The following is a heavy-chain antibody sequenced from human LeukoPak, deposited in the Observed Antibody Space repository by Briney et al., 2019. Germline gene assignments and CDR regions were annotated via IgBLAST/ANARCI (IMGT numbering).Heavy chain of an antibody. Sequence: SETLSLTFTVSGGSISSYYWSWIRQPAGKGLEWIGRIYTSGSTNYNPSLKSRVTMSVDTSKNQFSLKLSSVTAADTAVYYCARGSSESSSSDFDYWGQGTLVTVSS. CDR1: GGSISSYY. J-gene: IGHJ4*02. CDR3: ARGSSESSSSDFDY. D-gene: IGHD6-6*01. V-gene: IGHV4-4*07. CDR2: IYTSGST.